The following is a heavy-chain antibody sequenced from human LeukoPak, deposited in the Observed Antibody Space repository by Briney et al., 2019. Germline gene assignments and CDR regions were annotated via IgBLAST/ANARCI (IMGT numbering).Heavy chain of an antibody. Sequence: GGSLRLSCAASGFTFSTYWMHWVRQAPGKGLLCVSRINTDGSITTYADSVKGRFTISRDNAKNTLYLQMNSLRSEDTAVYYCARVPPSVGEATSEYFQDWGQGTLVTVSS. J-gene: IGHJ1*01. D-gene: IGHD1-26*01. CDR1: GFTFSTYW. CDR3: ARVPPSVGEATSEYFQD. CDR2: INTDGSIT. V-gene: IGHV3-74*03.